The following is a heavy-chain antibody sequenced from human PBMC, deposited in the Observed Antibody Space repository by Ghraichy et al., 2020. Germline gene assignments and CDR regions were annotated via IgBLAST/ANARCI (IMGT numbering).Heavy chain of an antibody. CDR2: IYYSGST. D-gene: IGHD3-22*01. J-gene: IGHJ4*02. CDR3: ARTSSGYPWYFDY. Sequence: ETLSLTCTVSGGSISSYYWSWIRQPPGKGLEWIGYIYYSGSTNYNPSLKSRVTISVDTSKNQFSLKLSSVTAADTAVYYCARTSSGYPWYFDYWGQGTLVTVSS. V-gene: IGHV4-59*01. CDR1: GGSISSYY.